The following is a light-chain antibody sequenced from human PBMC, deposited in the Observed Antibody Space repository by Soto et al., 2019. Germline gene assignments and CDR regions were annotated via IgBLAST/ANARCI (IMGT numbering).Light chain of an antibody. J-gene: IGKJ2*01. Sequence: DIKMTHSPSTLSASVGDRVTITCRASQSISSWLAWYQQKPWKAPKLLIYDASSLESGVPSRFSGSGSGTEFTLTISSLQPDDFATYYCQQYNSYPMYTFGQGTKLEIK. CDR3: QQYNSYPMYT. CDR2: DAS. CDR1: QSISSW. V-gene: IGKV1-5*01.